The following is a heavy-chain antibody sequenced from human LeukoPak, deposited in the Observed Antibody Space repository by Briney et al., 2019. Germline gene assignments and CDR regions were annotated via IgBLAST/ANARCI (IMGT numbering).Heavy chain of an antibody. CDR3: AMDYDTHDYSDY. D-gene: IGHD3-16*01. J-gene: IGHJ4*02. CDR2: IRYDGSNK. Sequence: HPGGSLRLSCAASGFNFNYYGMYWVRQAPGRGLEWVACIRYDGSNKYYADSVKGRFTISRDNSQSTAFLQMNSLTSEDTAVYYCAMDYDTHDYSDYWGQGTLVTVSS. CDR1: GFNFNYYG. V-gene: IGHV3-30*02.